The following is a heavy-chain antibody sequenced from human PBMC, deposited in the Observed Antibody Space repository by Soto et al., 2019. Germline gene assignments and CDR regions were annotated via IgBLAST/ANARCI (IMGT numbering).Heavy chain of an antibody. J-gene: IGHJ5*02. D-gene: IGHD4-17*01. V-gene: IGHV3-73*01. CDR1: GLTFSGSA. Sequence: GGSLRLSCATSGLTFSGSALHWVRQASGKGLEWVGRIRSKPNSYATAYAASVKGRFTISRDDSKNTAYLQMDSLKTEDTAVYYCTLISGDYGVRFDPWGQGTLVTVSS. CDR3: TLISGDYGVRFDP. CDR2: IRSKPNSYAT.